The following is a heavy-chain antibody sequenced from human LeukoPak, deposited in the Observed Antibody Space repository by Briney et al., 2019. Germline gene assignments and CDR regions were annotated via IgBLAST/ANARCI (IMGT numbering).Heavy chain of an antibody. CDR2: IYYSGST. J-gene: IGHJ3*02. D-gene: IGHD3-22*01. CDR1: GGSISSYY. Sequence: KPSETLSLTCTVSGGSISSYYWSWIRQPPGKGLEWIGYIYYSGSTNYNPSLKSRVTISVDTSKNQFSLKLSTVTAADTAVYYCAREGIYYSDSSGSSGACDIWGQGTMVTVSS. V-gene: IGHV4-59*01. CDR3: AREGIYYSDSSGSSGACDI.